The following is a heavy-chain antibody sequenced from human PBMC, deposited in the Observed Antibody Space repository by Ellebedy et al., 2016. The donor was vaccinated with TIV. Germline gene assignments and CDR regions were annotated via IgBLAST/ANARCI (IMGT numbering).Heavy chain of an antibody. Sequence: SVKVSXXASGGTFSSYAISWVRQAPGQGLEWMGGIIPIFATPNYAQKFQGRVTITADESTSTAYMELSSLRSEDTAMYYCARSSGWYNVHFDYWGQGTLVTVSS. J-gene: IGHJ4*02. CDR3: ARSSGWYNVHFDY. V-gene: IGHV1-69*13. D-gene: IGHD6-13*01. CDR2: IIPIFATP. CDR1: GGTFSSYA.